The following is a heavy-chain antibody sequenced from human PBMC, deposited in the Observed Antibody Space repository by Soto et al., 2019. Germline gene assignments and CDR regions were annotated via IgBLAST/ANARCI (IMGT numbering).Heavy chain of an antibody. CDR3: VKGGWLDF. CDR2: ISDDGSRT. J-gene: IGHJ5*01. CDR1: GFSFSTFE. D-gene: IGHD3-16*01. V-gene: IGHV3-23*01. Sequence: EVQLLESGGGLVQPGGSLRLSCAASGFSFSTFEMSWVRQAPGRGLEWVSFISDDGSRTYYADAVKGRFTISRDNSKHTLYLQLNSLTAEDTAVYACVKGGWLDFWGQGTLVTVPS.